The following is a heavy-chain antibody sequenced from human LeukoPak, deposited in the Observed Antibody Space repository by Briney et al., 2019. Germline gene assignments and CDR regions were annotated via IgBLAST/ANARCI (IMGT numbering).Heavy chain of an antibody. CDR3: ARLTRRGSGLRSYYSY. V-gene: IGHV4-39*01. CDR1: GGSINNSAYF. D-gene: IGHD3-10*01. J-gene: IGHJ4*02. Sequence: PETLSLTCTVSGGSINNSAYFWGWMRQPPGKGREWIASVFYNGTTYYDPSLKSRVTISVDTSRNQFSLNLTSVTAADTALYYCARLTRRGSGLRSYYSYWGQGTLVTVSS. CDR2: VFYNGTT.